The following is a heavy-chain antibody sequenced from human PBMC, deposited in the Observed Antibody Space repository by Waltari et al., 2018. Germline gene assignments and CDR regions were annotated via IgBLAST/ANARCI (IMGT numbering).Heavy chain of an antibody. CDR3: ARGYYGDFTLDY. D-gene: IGHD4-17*01. CDR1: GYRFTLHY. Sequence: QVQLVQSGAAVKKPGASVKVSCKAYGYRFTLHYIHWVRQAPGQGLEWMGWINPNSGGTNYAQEFQGRVTMTRDTSISTAYMEVSRLRSDDTAVYYCARGYYGDFTLDYWGQGTLVTVSS. V-gene: IGHV1-2*02. J-gene: IGHJ4*02. CDR2: INPNSGGT.